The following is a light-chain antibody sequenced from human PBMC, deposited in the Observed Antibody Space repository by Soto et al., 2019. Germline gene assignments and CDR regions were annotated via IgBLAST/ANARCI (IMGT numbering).Light chain of an antibody. CDR2: DVS. J-gene: IGLJ2*01. CDR1: SSDVGGYNY. Sequence: QSALTQPASVPGSPGQSITISCTGTSSDVGGYNYVSWYQQHPGKAPKLTIYDVSHRPSGVSNRFSGSKSGNTASLTISGLQAEDEADYSCSSYTSSSTLIFGGGTKVTVL. CDR3: SSYTSSSTLI. V-gene: IGLV2-14*01.